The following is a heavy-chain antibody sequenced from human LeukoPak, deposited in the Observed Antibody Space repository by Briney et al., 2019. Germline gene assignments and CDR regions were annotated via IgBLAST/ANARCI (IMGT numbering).Heavy chain of an antibody. D-gene: IGHD6-13*01. Sequence: GGSLRLSCAASGFTFSSYWMHWVRQAPGKGLVWVSHINGDGSTTSYADSVKGRFTISRDNAKNTVYLQMNSLRAENTAVYYCAKGGSSSPRSTFDYWGQGTLLTVSS. J-gene: IGHJ4*02. CDR3: AKGGSSSPRSTFDY. V-gene: IGHV3-74*01. CDR1: GFTFSSYW. CDR2: INGDGSTT.